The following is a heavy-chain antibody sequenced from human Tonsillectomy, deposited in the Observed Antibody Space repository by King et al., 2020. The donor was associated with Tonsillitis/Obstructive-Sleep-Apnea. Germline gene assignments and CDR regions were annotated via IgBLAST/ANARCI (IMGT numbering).Heavy chain of an antibody. D-gene: IGHD2-15*01. V-gene: IGHV1-2*06. J-gene: IGHJ4*02. CDR1: GYTFTGYY. Sequence: QLVQSGAEVKKPGASVKVSCKASGYTFTGYYMHWVRQAPGQGLEWMGRINPNSGGTNYAQKFQGRVTMTRDTSISTAYMELSRLRSDDTAVYYCAREPVVAATQHHFDYWGQGTLVTVSS. CDR3: AREPVVAATQHHFDY. CDR2: INPNSGGT.